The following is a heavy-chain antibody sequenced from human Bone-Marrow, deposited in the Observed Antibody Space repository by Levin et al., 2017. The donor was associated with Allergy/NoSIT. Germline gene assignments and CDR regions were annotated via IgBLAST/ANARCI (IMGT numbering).Heavy chain of an antibody. Sequence: GGSLRLSCAASGFTFSDYGMSWVRQAPGKGLQWLATISGYGKTFYGDSVKGRFSISRDNSMNTVNLQMNSLRAEDTAIYFCAKYRQGNGDYDSHFGDWGQGTLVTVSS. D-gene: IGHD4-17*01. CDR2: ISGYGKT. CDR3: AKYRQGNGDYDSHFGD. J-gene: IGHJ4*02. CDR1: GFTFSDYG. V-gene: IGHV3-23*01.